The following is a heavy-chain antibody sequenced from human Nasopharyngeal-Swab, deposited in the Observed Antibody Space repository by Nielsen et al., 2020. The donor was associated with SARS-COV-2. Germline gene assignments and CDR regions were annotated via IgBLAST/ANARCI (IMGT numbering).Heavy chain of an antibody. CDR3: AISAYSSSWYYYYYYGMDV. D-gene: IGHD6-13*01. CDR2: IYSGGSST. CDR1: GFTFSSYA. V-gene: IGHV3-23*03. J-gene: IGHJ6*02. Sequence: GGSLRLSCAASGFTFSSYAMSWVRQAPGKGLEWVSVIYSGGSSTYYADSVKGRFTISRDNSKNTLYLQMNSLRAEDTAVYYCAISAYSSSWYYYYYYGMDVRAQGTTVTVSS.